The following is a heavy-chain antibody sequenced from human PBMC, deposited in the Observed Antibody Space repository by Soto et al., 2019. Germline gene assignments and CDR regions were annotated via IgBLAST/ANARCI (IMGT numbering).Heavy chain of an antibody. CDR3: ARDVDPGLRFLALSTTGYMDV. V-gene: IGHV1-8*01. CDR1: GYTFTSYE. D-gene: IGHD3-3*01. J-gene: IGHJ6*03. CDR2: MNPNSGNT. Sequence: ASVKVSCKASGYTFTSYEINWVRQATGQGLEWMGWMNPNSGNTGYAQKFQGRVTMTRNTSIRTAYMELSSLRSEDTAVYYCARDVDPGLRFLALSTTGYMDVWGKGTTVTVSS.